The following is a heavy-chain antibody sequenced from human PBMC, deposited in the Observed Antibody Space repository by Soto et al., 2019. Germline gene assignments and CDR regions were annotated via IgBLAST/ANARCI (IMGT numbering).Heavy chain of an antibody. CDR3: ARESEDLTSNFDY. Sequence: PGGSLRLSCAASGFTFTRYSMNWVRQAPGKGLEWVSSISSTTNYIYYGDSMKGRFTISRDNAKNSLYLEMKSLRAEDTAVYYCARESEDLTSNFDYWGQGTLVTVSS. V-gene: IGHV3-21*06. J-gene: IGHJ4*02. CDR2: ISSTTNYI. CDR1: GFTFTRYS.